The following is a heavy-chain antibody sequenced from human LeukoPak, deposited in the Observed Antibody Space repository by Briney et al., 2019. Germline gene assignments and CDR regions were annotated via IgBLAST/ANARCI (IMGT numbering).Heavy chain of an antibody. CDR2: ISYSGIT. D-gene: IGHD6-19*01. Sequence: SETLSLTCIVSGGSISSGDYWWGWIRQPPGKGLEWIGSISYSGITFYNPSLKSRVTISVDTSKNQFSLKLSSVTAADTAVYYCARHLSGWYGRLGYFDYWGQGTLVTVSS. CDR1: GGSISSGDYW. V-gene: IGHV4-39*01. J-gene: IGHJ4*02. CDR3: ARHLSGWYGRLGYFDY.